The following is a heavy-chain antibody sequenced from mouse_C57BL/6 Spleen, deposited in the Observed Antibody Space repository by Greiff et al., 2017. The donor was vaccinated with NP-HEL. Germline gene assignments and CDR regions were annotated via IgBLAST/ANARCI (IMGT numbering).Heavy chain of an antibody. CDR1: GYAFSSSW. Sequence: VQLQQSGPELVKPGASVKISCKASGYAFSSSWMNWVKQRPGKGLEWIGRIYPGDGDTNYNGKFKGKATLTADKSSSTAYMQLSSLTSEDSAVYFCARPTVVATRDWYFDVWGTGTTVTVSS. J-gene: IGHJ1*03. V-gene: IGHV1-82*01. CDR2: IYPGDGDT. CDR3: ARPTVVATRDWYFDV. D-gene: IGHD1-1*01.